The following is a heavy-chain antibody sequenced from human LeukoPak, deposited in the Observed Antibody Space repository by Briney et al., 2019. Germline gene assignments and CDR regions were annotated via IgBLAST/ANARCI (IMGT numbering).Heavy chain of an antibody. CDR1: GFTFSSYS. CDR3: ARYSGSYHFDY. V-gene: IGHV3-21*01. D-gene: IGHD1-26*01. Sequence: GGSLRLSCAASGFTFSSYSMNWVRQAPGKGLEWVSSISSSSSYIYYADSVKGRFTISRDNAKNSLYLQMNSLRAEDTAVYCCARYSGSYHFDYWGQGTLVTVSS. CDR2: ISSSSSYI. J-gene: IGHJ4*02.